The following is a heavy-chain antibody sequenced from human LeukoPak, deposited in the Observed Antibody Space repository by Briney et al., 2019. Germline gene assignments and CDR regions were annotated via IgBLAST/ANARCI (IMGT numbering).Heavy chain of an antibody. Sequence: GGSLRLSCAASGFTFSAYRMNWVRQAPGKGLEWISFISTSSTNIYYADSVKGRFTVSRDNARNSLYLQMNSLRDGDTAVYYCAIDHTEAGNYNGMDVWGQGTTVTVSS. V-gene: IGHV3-48*02. CDR3: AIDHTEAGNYNGMDV. CDR1: GFTFSAYR. CDR2: ISTSSTNI. D-gene: IGHD6-13*01. J-gene: IGHJ6*02.